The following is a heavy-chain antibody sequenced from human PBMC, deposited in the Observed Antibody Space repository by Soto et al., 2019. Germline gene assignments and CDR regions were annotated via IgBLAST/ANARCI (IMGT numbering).Heavy chain of an antibody. J-gene: IGHJ4*02. CDR3: ARSRGGYSYGSVMYDY. CDR2: INPNSGGT. D-gene: IGHD5-18*01. CDR1: GYTFTGYY. Sequence: GTSVQVSCKASGYTFTGYYMHWVRQAPGQGLEWMGWINPNSGGTNYAQKFQGWVTMTRDTSISTAYMELSRLRSDDTAVYYCARSRGGYSYGSVMYDYWGQGTLVTV. V-gene: IGHV1-2*04.